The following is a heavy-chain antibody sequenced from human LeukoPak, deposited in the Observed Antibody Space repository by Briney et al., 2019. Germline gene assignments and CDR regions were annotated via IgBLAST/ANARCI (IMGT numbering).Heavy chain of an antibody. V-gene: IGHV3-48*01. CDR3: ARDTKYAFDN. Sequence: GGPLRLSCAASGFTFSDYSMNWVRQAPGKGLEWISYIGISSGNTKYADSVKGRFTISGDKAKNSLYLQMNSLRVGDTAVYYCARDTKYAFDNWGQGTLVTVSS. CDR1: GFTFSDYS. J-gene: IGHJ4*02. D-gene: IGHD2-2*01. CDR2: IGISSGNT.